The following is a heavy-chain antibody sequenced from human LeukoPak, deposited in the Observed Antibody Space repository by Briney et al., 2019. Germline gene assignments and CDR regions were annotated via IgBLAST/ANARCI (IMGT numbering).Heavy chain of an antibody. CDR3: ATKQWLAPPPDS. J-gene: IGHJ4*03. V-gene: IGHV3-74*01. Sequence: RGSLRHSCAASGFTFSKYWMLWVRQAPGKGLESVSRINTDGTVTTYADSVKGRFTVSRDNADNTMFLQMNSVRDEDTAVYYCATKQWLAPPPDSWGQGTPVTVSS. CDR2: INTDGTVT. D-gene: IGHD6-19*01. CDR1: GFTFSKYW.